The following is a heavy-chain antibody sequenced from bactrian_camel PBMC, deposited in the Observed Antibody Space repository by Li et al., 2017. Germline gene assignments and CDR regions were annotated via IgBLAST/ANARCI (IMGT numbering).Heavy chain of an antibody. CDR2: IEGDGSA. CDR1: GYIYSCYC. Sequence: VQLVESGGGSVQAGGSLRLSCAASGYIYSCYCMGWFRLAPGKEREGVAAIEGDGSATYVDFVKDLFTISVDNAKNILYLQMNSLNSEDTAVYYCAAGPGIIKVGTATRLRDGSFAYWGQGTQVTVS. J-gene: IGHJ6*01. CDR3: AAGPGIIKVGTATRLRDGSFAY. V-gene: IGHV3S53*01. D-gene: IGHD2*01.